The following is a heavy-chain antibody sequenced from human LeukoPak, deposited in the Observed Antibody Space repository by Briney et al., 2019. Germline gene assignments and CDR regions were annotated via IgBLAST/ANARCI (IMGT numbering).Heavy chain of an antibody. CDR1: GGTFSSYA. V-gene: IGHV1-69*06. CDR3: ARDDYGDYRFDP. Sequence: ASVKVSCKASGGTFSSYAISWVRQAPGQGLEWMGGIIPIFGTANYAQKFQGRVTITADKSTSTAYMELSSLRSEDTAVYYCARDDYGDYRFDPWGQGTLVTVSS. D-gene: IGHD4-17*01. J-gene: IGHJ5*02. CDR2: IIPIFGTA.